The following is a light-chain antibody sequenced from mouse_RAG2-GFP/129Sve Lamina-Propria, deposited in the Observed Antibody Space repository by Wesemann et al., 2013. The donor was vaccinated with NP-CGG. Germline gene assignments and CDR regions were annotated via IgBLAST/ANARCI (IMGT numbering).Light chain of an antibody. CDR2: WAS. J-gene: IGKJ2*01. Sequence: DIVMTQSQKFMSTSVGDRVSITCKASQDVSTAVAWYQQKPGQSPKLLIYWASTRHTGVPDRFTGSGSGTDFTLTISNVQSEDLADYFCQQYSSYPLTFGGGTKLEIK. CDR3: QQYSSYPLT. CDR1: QDVSTA. V-gene: IGKV6-23*01.